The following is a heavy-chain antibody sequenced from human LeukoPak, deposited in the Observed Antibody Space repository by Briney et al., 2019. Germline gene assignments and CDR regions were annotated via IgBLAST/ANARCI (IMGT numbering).Heavy chain of an antibody. CDR2: TSASGRSR. V-gene: IGHV3-23*01. CDR1: GFTFSSYA. J-gene: IGHJ3*02. CDR3: AKVLSSSGSGRTDAFDI. D-gene: IGHD3-10*01. Sequence: PGGSLRLSCAASGFTFSSYAMSWVRQAPGKGLEWVSATSASGRSRYYADSVEGRFAISRDNSKNTLYLQMNMLRDEDTAVYFCAKVLSSSGSGRTDAFDIWGQGTVVTVSS.